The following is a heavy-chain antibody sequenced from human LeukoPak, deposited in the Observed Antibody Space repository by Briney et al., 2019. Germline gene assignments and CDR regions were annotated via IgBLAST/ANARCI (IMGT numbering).Heavy chain of an antibody. CDR3: ARDADDSSGYLLSY. CDR2: IYYSGST. Sequence: PSETLSLTCTVSGGSISSGGYYWSWIRQHPGKGLEWIGYIYYSGSTYYNPSLKSRVTISVDTSKNQFSLKLSSVTAADTAVYYCARDADDSSGYLLSYWGQGTLVTVSS. D-gene: IGHD3-22*01. J-gene: IGHJ4*02. V-gene: IGHV4-31*03. CDR1: GGSISSGGYY.